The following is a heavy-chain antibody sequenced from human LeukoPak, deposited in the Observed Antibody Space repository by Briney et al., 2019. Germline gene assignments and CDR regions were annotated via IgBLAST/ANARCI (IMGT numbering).Heavy chain of an antibody. CDR1: GFTFSSYW. CDR3: ARDVEYSYGYEYYYYGMDV. CDR2: IKQDGSEK. Sequence: GGSLRLSCAASGFTFSSYWMSWVRQAPGKGLEWVANIKQDGSEKYYVDSVKGRFTISRDNAKNSLYLQMNSLRAEDTAVYYCARDVEYSYGYEYYYYGMDVWGQGTTVTVPS. V-gene: IGHV3-7*01. J-gene: IGHJ6*02. D-gene: IGHD5-18*01.